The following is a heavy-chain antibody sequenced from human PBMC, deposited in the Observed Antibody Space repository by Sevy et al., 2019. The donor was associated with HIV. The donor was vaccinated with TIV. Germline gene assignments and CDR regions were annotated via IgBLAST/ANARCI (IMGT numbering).Heavy chain of an antibody. D-gene: IGHD1-26*01. J-gene: IGHJ3*02. Sequence: ASVKVSCKASGYTFTGYYMHWVRQAPGQGLEWMGWINPNSGGTNYAQKFQGRVTMTRDTSISTAYMALSRLRSDDTAVYYCAREIVGATGDAFDIWGQGTMVTVSS. V-gene: IGHV1-2*02. CDR2: INPNSGGT. CDR1: GYTFTGYY. CDR3: AREIVGATGDAFDI.